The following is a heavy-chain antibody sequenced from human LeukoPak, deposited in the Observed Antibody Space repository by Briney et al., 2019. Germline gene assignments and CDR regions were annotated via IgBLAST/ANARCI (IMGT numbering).Heavy chain of an antibody. J-gene: IGHJ4*02. CDR1: GYSISSGYY. CDR3: ARHEEITFGGVIATTGFDY. Sequence: PSETLSLTCAVSGYSISSGYYWGWIRQPPGKGLEWTGSIYHSGSTYYNPSLKSRVTISVDASKNQFSLKLSSVTAADTAVYYCARHEEITFGGVIATTGFDYWGQGTLVTVSS. D-gene: IGHD3-16*02. V-gene: IGHV4-38-2*01. CDR2: IYHSGST.